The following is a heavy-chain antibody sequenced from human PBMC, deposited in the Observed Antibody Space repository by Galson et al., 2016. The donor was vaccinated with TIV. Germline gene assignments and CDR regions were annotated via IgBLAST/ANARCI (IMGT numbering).Heavy chain of an antibody. Sequence: SVKVSCKASGGTFITCPFNWVRQAPGQGLEWMGGIVPMFGTTNYAQKFQGRVTISADESTTTAYLELSSLRTEDTAVYSCARGRGIYDSSGYYLFDHWGQGTLVTVSS. J-gene: IGHJ5*02. V-gene: IGHV1-69*13. D-gene: IGHD3-22*01. CDR3: ARGRGIYDSSGYYLFDH. CDR2: IVPMFGTT. CDR1: GGTFITCP.